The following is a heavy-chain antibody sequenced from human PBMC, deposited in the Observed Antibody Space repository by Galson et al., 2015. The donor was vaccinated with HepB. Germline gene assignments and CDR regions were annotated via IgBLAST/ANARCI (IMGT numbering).Heavy chain of an antibody. CDR3: AKLPSTLFTYSYSMDV. J-gene: IGHJ6*03. CDR1: GFTFSNYA. V-gene: IGHV3-23*01. D-gene: IGHD1-1*01. CDR2: ISGSGGST. Sequence: SLRLSCAASGFTFSNYAMNWVRQAPGKGLEWVSTISGSGGSTSYADSVKGRFTISRDNSKNTLYLQMNSLRAEDTAVYYCAKLPSTLFTYSYSMDVWGKGTPVTVSS.